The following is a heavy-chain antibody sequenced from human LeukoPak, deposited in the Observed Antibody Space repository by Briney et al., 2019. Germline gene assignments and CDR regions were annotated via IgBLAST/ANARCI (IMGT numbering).Heavy chain of an antibody. V-gene: IGHV3-7*01. Sequence: GESLRLSCAASGFTFSSYWMTWVRQAPGKGLEWVANIKQDGSEKYYVDSVKGRFTISRDNAENSLYLQMNGLRVGDTAVYYCASTYYYGVWFDPWGQGTLVTVSS. CDR1: GFTFSSYW. CDR2: IKQDGSEK. CDR3: ASTYYYGVWFDP. D-gene: IGHD3-22*01. J-gene: IGHJ5*02.